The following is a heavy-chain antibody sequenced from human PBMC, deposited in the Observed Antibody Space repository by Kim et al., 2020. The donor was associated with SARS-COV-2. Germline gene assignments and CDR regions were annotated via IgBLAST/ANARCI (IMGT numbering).Heavy chain of an antibody. CDR2: ISYDGSNK. CDR1: GFTFSSYA. D-gene: IGHD6-13*01. J-gene: IGHJ6*02. CDR3: ARDRAIEYSSSWFYYYGMDV. Sequence: GGSLRLSCAASGFTFSSYAMHWVRQAPGKGLEWVAVISYDGSNKYYADSVKGRFTISRDNSKNTLYLQMNSLRAEDTAVYYCARDRAIEYSSSWFYYYGMDVWGQGTTVTVSS. V-gene: IGHV3-30*04.